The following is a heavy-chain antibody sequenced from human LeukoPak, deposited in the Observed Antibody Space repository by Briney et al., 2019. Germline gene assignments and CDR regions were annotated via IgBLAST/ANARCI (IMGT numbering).Heavy chain of an antibody. J-gene: IGHJ4*02. Sequence: PSETLSLTCAVYGGSFSGYYWSWIRQPPGKGLEWIGEINHSGSTNYNPSLKSRVTISVDTSKNQFSLKLSSVTAADTAVYYCARGRVGLWFGELFGRTWGFDYWGQGTLVTVSS. D-gene: IGHD3-10*01. CDR3: ARGRVGLWFGELFGRTWGFDY. V-gene: IGHV4-34*01. CDR1: GGSFSGYY. CDR2: INHSGST.